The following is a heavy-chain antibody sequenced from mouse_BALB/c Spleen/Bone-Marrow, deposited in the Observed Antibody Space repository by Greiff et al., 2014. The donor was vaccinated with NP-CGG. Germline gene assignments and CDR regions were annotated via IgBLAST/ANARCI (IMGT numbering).Heavy chain of an antibody. Sequence: EVQLQQSGGGLVQPGGSMKLSCVASGFTLSNYWMNWVRQSPEKGLEWVAEIRLKSNNYATHYAESVKGRFTISRDDSKSSVYLQMNNLRAEDTGIYYCTRPTMITWFAYWGQGTLVTVSA. CDR3: TRPTMITWFAY. CDR1: GFTLSNYW. D-gene: IGHD2-4*01. V-gene: IGHV6-6*02. J-gene: IGHJ3*01. CDR2: IRLKSNNYAT.